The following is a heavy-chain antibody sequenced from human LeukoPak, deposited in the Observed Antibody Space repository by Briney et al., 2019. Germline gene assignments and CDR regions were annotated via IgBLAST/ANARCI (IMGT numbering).Heavy chain of an antibody. CDR3: AKDPDDYYGSGSHPSFDP. CDR1: GFTFSSYG. D-gene: IGHD3-10*01. Sequence: PGGSLRLSCAASGFTFSSYGMHWVRQAPGKGLEWVAVISYDGSNKYYADSVKGRFTISRDNSKNTLYLQMNSLRAEDTAVYYCAKDPDDYYGSGSHPSFDPWGQGTLVTVSS. V-gene: IGHV3-30*18. CDR2: ISYDGSNK. J-gene: IGHJ5*02.